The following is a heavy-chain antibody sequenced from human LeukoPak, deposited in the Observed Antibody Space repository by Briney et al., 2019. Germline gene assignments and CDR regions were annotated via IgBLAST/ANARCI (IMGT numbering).Heavy chain of an antibody. CDR2: ISYDGSNK. J-gene: IGHJ3*01. V-gene: IGHV3-30*01. CDR3: ASWGDDAFDV. CDR1: GFTFSSYA. Sequence: GGSLRLSCAASGFTFSSYAMHWGRQAPGQGLERVAVISYDGSNKYYADSVKGRFTISRDNSKNALYLQMNSLRAEDTAVYYCASWGDDAFDVWGQGTMVSVSS. D-gene: IGHD3-16*01.